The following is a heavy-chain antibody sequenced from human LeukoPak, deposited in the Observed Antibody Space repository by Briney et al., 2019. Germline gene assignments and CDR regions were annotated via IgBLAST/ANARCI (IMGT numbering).Heavy chain of an antibody. D-gene: IGHD3-16*01. CDR1: GFTVSSNY. J-gene: IGHJ4*02. Sequence: GGSLRLSCAASGFTVSSNYMSWVRQAPGKGLEWVSVIYSGGSTYYADFVKGRLTISRDNSKNTLYLQMNSLRTEDTAVYYCAKDVHDYINYWGQGTLVTVSS. CDR3: AKDVHDYINY. V-gene: IGHV3-66*02. CDR2: IYSGGST.